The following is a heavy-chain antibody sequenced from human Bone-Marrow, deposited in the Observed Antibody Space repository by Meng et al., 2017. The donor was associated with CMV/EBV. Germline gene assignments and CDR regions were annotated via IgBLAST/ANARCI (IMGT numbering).Heavy chain of an antibody. J-gene: IGHJ4*02. CDR3: ARVLGAATATGD. CDR1: GFIFSNYW. CDR2: IKLDGSET. Sequence: GESLKISCVTSGFIFSNYWMTWVRQAPGKGLEWVANIKLDGSETHYVDSVKGRFTISRDNAKNSLYLQMDSLRAEDTAVYYCARVLGAATATGDWGQGTLVTVSS. D-gene: IGHD3-10*01. V-gene: IGHV3-7*01.